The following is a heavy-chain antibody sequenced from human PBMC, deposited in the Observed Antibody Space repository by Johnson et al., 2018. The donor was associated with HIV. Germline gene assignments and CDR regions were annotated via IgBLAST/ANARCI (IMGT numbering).Heavy chain of an antibody. CDR3: ATARNRLWASSGWTGFWAFDI. Sequence: VQLVESGGGLVKPGGSLRLSCVASGFTFSKAWMTWVRQAPGKGLEWVGRMKSKNEGGTTDYAAPVKGRFTISRNDSKTTLYLQMNSLNTEDTGKYYCATARNRLWASSGWTGFWAFDIWGQGTMVTVSS. J-gene: IGHJ3*02. D-gene: IGHD6-19*01. CDR1: GFTFSKAW. CDR2: MKSKNEGGTT. V-gene: IGHV3-15*01.